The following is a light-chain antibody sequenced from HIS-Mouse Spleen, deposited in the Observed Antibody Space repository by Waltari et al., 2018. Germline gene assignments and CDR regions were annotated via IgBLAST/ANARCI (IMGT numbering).Light chain of an antibody. J-gene: IGLJ1*01. CDR3: CSYAGSSTYV. V-gene: IGLV2-23*01. CDR2: EGN. Sequence: QSALTQPASVSGSPGQSITISCTGTSSDVGSYNLVSWYQRHPGKPPKLMIYEGNKRPSGVSNRFSGSKSGNTASLTISGLQAEDEADYYCCSYAGSSTYVFGTGTKVTVL. CDR1: SSDVGSYNL.